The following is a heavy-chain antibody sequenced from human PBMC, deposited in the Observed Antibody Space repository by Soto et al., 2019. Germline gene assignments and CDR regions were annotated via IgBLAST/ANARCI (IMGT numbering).Heavy chain of an antibody. D-gene: IGHD2-21*02. V-gene: IGHV3-66*01. CDR2: IYSGGST. CDR1: GLTVSSNY. J-gene: IGHJ4*02. Sequence: EVQLVESGGGLVQPGGSLRLSCAASGLTVSSNYMSWVRQAPGKGLEWVSVIYSGGSTYYADSVKGRFTISRDNSKNTLYLQMNSLRAEDTAVYYCAREKDGGNSGAIDYWGQGTLVTVSS. CDR3: AREKDGGNSGAIDY.